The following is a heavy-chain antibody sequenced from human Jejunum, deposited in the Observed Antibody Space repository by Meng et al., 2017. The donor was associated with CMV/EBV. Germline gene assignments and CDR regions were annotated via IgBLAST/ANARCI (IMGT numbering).Heavy chain of an antibody. CDR1: GFTFSSYA. CDR3: AKSPGWELPFDY. Sequence: SGFTFSSYAMSWVRQAAGKGLEWVSAISGSGGNTYYADSVKGRFTISRDNSKNTLYLQINSLRAEDTAVYYCAKSPGWELPFDYWGQGTLVTVSS. J-gene: IGHJ4*02. D-gene: IGHD1-26*01. CDR2: ISGSGGNT. V-gene: IGHV3-23*01.